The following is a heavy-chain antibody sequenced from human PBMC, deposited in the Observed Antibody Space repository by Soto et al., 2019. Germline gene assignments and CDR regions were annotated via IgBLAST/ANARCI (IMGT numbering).Heavy chain of an antibody. CDR1: GYTFTTFA. J-gene: IGHJ4*02. V-gene: IGHV1-3*01. CDR3: STEEGTRYNWNLRFDY. D-gene: IGHD1-1*01. Sequence: ASVKVSCKASGYTFTTFAMHWVRQAPGQRLEWMGWINADNGNTKYSQNFQGRVTMTRDTSTSTVYMELSSLRSEDTAVYYCSTEEGTRYNWNLRFDYWGQGTLVTVSS. CDR2: INADNGNT.